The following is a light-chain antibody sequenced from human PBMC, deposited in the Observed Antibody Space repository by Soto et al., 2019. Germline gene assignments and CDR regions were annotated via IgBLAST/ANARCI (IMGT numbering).Light chain of an antibody. J-gene: IGKJ1*01. CDR1: QSVSGW. Sequence: THSPSTLSASVGDTVTVTCRASQSVSGWLAWYQQKRGRAPRPIIHGASRRATGIPDRISGSGSGTDFTLTISRVEPEDVAVYYCQQYGGSTRTFGQGTKVDIK. CDR2: GAS. CDR3: QQYGGSTRT. V-gene: IGKV3-20*01.